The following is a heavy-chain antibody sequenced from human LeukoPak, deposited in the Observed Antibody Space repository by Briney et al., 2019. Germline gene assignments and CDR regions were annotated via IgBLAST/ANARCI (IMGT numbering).Heavy chain of an antibody. CDR2: ISAYNGKT. V-gene: IGHV1-18*01. J-gene: IGHJ4*02. CDR3: ARSGLYSSSDY. D-gene: IGHD6-13*01. Sequence: GASVRVSSKASGYTFTSYGMSWGRQAPGQGGERMGWISAYNGKTNYTQKPQGRVTITTETTTSTAYMELRSLRSDDTAVYYCARSGLYSSSDYWGQGTLVTVPS. CDR1: GYTFTSYG.